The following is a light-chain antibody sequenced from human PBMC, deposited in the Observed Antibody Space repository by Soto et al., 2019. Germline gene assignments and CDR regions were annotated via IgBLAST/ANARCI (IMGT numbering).Light chain of an antibody. CDR1: QSLANSF. CDR2: DTS. CDR3: QQYAWSPIT. V-gene: IGKV3-20*01. J-gene: IGKJ5*01. Sequence: EFVLTQSPGTLSLSPGERATLSCRASQSLANSFIAWYQQKPGQAPRLLIYDTSSRAAGIPDRFSGSGSGTDFTLTISRLEPEDFAVYYCQQYAWSPITFGQGTRLEIK.